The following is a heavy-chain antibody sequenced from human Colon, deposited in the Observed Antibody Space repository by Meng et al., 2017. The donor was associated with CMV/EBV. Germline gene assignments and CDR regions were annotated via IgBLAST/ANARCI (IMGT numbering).Heavy chain of an antibody. D-gene: IGHD2-2*01. Sequence: GESLKISCEASGSTFSYDSINWVRQAPGKGLEWVSSFTRSDYTYYAASVKGRFTISRDNSKNSLSLQMNNLRGEDSAAYYCARGYGPAAIIDFWGQGTLVTVSS. CDR3: ARGYGPAAIIDF. CDR2: FTRSDYT. J-gene: IGHJ4*02. CDR1: GSTFSYDS. V-gene: IGHV3-21*04.